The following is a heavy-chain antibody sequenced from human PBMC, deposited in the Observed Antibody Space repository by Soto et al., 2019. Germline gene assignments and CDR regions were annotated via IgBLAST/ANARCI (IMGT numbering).Heavy chain of an antibody. D-gene: IGHD1-26*01. CDR2: IYYSGST. Sequence: QLQLQESGPGLVKPSETLSLTCTVSGGSISSSSYYWGWIRQPPGKGLEWIGSIYYSGSTYYNPSLKSRFTISVDTSKNQFSLKLSSVTAADTAVYYCARLAALNDAYSGSYYFPYYFDYWGQGTLVTVSS. J-gene: IGHJ4*02. V-gene: IGHV4-39*01. CDR1: GGSISSSSYY. CDR3: ARLAALNDAYSGSYYFPYYFDY.